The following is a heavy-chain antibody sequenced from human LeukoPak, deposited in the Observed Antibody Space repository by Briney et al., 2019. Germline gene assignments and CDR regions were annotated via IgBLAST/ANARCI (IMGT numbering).Heavy chain of an antibody. CDR1: GGSFSGYY. V-gene: IGHV4-34*01. J-gene: IGHJ4*02. D-gene: IGHD3-3*01. CDR3: ARGRVTYYDFWRSPFDY. CDR2: INHSGST. Sequence: SETLSLTCAAYGGSFSGYYWSWIRQPPGKGLEWIGEINHSGSTNYNPSLKSRVTISVDTSKNQFSLKLSSVTAADTAVYYCARGRVTYYDFWRSPFDYWGQGTLVTVYS.